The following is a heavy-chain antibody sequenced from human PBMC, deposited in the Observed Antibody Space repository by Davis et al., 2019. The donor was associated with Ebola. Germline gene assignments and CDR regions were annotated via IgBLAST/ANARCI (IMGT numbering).Heavy chain of an antibody. CDR3: ARANTIFHYMDV. J-gene: IGHJ6*03. Sequence: SVKVSCKASGGTFSSYAISWVRQAPGQGLEWMGGIIPIFGTANYAQKFQGRVTITADESTSTAYMELSSLRSEDTAVYYCARANTIFHYMDVWGKGTTVTVSS. V-gene: IGHV1-69*13. D-gene: IGHD3-3*01. CDR1: GGTFSSYA. CDR2: IIPIFGTA.